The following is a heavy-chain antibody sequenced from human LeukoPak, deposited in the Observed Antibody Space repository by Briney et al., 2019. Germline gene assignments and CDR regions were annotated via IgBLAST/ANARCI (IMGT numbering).Heavy chain of an antibody. J-gene: IGHJ4*02. V-gene: IGHV3-7*01. D-gene: IGHD6-19*01. Sequence: GGSLRLSCAASGFTFSSYWMTWVRQAPGKGLEWVANINQDGSEKYYVDSVKGRFTISRDNAKNSLFLQMNSLRAEDTAVYYCARASPSIAVAGTFDYWGQGTLATVSS. CDR3: ARASPSIAVAGTFDY. CDR1: GFTFSSYW. CDR2: INQDGSEK.